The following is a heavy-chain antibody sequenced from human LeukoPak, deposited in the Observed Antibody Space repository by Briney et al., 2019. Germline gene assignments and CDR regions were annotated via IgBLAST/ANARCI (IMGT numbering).Heavy chain of an antibody. D-gene: IGHD2-2*01. V-gene: IGHV3-11*01. J-gene: IGHJ4*02. Sequence: GGSLRLSCAASGFTVSSNYMSWIRQAPGKGLEWVSYISSSGSTIYYADSVKGRFTISRDNAKNSLYLQMNSLRAEDTAVYYCSKWKAIVLVPAARSPIDYWGQGTLVTVSS. CDR1: GFTVSSNY. CDR2: ISSSGSTI. CDR3: SKWKAIVLVPAARSPIDY.